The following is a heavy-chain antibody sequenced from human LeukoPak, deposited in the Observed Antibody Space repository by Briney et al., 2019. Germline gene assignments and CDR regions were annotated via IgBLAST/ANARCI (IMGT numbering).Heavy chain of an antibody. J-gene: IGHJ4*02. V-gene: IGHV4-39*07. CDR3: ARGATMIVVVTHFDY. D-gene: IGHD3-22*01. CDR1: GGSISSSSYY. CDR2: IYYSGST. Sequence: SETLSLTCTVSGGSISSSSYYWGWIRQPPGKGLEWIGSIYYSGSTYYNPSLKSRVTISVDTSKNQFSLKLSSVTAADTAAYYCARGATMIVVVTHFDYWGQGTLVTVSS.